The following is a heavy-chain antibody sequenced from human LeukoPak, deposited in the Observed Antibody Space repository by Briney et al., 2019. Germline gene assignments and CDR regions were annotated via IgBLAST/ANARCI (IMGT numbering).Heavy chain of an antibody. V-gene: IGHV4-61*02. CDR3: ARVIRRDGYNYDGFDI. CDR2: IYSDGST. D-gene: IGHD5-24*01. J-gene: IGHJ3*02. Sequence: SSETLSLTCTVSGGSISIGGYYWSWIRQPAGKGLEWIGRIYSDGSTNCSPALKTRVTISVDTSKNQFPLNLSSVTAADTAVYYCARVIRRDGYNYDGFDIWGQGTMVTVSS. CDR1: GGSISIGGYY.